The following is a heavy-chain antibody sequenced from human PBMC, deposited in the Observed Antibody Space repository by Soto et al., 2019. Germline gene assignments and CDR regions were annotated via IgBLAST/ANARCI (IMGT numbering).Heavy chain of an antibody. D-gene: IGHD2-2*01. J-gene: IGHJ4*02. CDR3: VKVSDLFTSCYDY. CDR2: ISSNGGST. Sequence: GGSLRLSCSASGFTFSSYAMHWVRQAPGKGLEYVSAISSNGGSTYYADSVKGRFTISRDNSKNTLYLQMSSLRAEDTAVYYCVKVSDLFTSCYDYWGQGTLVTVSS. CDR1: GFTFSSYA. V-gene: IGHV3-64D*09.